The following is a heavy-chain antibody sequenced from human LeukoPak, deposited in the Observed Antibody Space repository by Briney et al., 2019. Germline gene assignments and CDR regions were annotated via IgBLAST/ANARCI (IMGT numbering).Heavy chain of an antibody. CDR1: GFPFSSYW. CDR3: ARRAVVVPAAIGTFDY. CDR2: IKQDGSEK. Sequence: GGSLRLSCAVSGFPFSSYWMSWVRQAPGKGLEGVANIKQDGSEKYYVDSVKGRFTISRDNAKNSLYLQMNSLRAEDTAVYYCARRAVVVPAAIGTFDYWGQGTLVTVSS. D-gene: IGHD2-2*02. J-gene: IGHJ4*02. V-gene: IGHV3-7*01.